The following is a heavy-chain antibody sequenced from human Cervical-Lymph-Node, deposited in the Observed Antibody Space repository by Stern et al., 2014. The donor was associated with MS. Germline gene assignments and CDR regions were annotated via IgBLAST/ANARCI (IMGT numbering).Heavy chain of an antibody. Sequence: EVQLVESGGAVVQPGGSLRLSCVASGFTFDDYIMHWVRQPPGKGLEWVSLIWWNGDNTYYADSVKGRFTISRDNSKNSLYLQMDSLRPDDTALYYCAKATKDGYDSLGNYIDYWGQGTLVSVSS. CDR2: IWWNGDNT. D-gene: IGHD5-24*01. CDR1: GFTFDDYI. V-gene: IGHV3-43*01. CDR3: AKATKDGYDSLGNYIDY. J-gene: IGHJ4*02.